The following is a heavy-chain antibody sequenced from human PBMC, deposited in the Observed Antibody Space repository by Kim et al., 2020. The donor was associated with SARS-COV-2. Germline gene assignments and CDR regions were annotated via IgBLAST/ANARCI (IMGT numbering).Heavy chain of an antibody. CDR1: GFTFSGSA. V-gene: IGHV3-73*01. CDR3: TSCPGTTLAFWDAFD. D-gene: IGHD1-1*01. Sequence: GGSLRLSCAASGFTFSGSAIHWDRQASGKGLEWVGRMRSKANGYATAYAASVKGRVTIPRDDSNNTAYLQKKSIKTEDTAVYYCTSCPGTTLAFWDAFD. CDR2: MRSKANGYAT. J-gene: IGHJ3*02.